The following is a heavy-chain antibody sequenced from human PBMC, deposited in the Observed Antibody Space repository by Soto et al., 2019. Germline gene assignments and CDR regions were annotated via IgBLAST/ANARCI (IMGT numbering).Heavy chain of an antibody. CDR1: GFPFRDFW. Sequence: GVSVRPSCGSSGFPFRDFWMQWVRNATGKGLVWVAHIKSDGSDTTYADSVKGRFTISRDNPKNTVYLQMNSVRVEETGVYYCARGSEAYYYNSGMAVWGHGTTVTVSS. CDR2: IKSDGSDT. J-gene: IGHJ6*02. V-gene: IGHV3-74*01. CDR3: ARGSEAYYYNSGMAV.